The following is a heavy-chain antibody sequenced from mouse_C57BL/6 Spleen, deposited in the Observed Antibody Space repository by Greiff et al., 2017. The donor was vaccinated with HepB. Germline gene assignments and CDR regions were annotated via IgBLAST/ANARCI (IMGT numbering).Heavy chain of an antibody. Sequence: VQLQQSGAELARPGASVKLSCKASGYTFTSYGISWVKQRTGQGLEWIGEIYPRSGNTYYNEKFKGKATLTADKSSSTAYMQLSSLTSEDSAVYFCARGNFPITTAGFDYRGQGTTLTVSS. J-gene: IGHJ2*01. CDR3: ARGNFPITTAGFDY. CDR2: IYPRSGNT. CDR1: GYTFTSYG. D-gene: IGHD1-2*01. V-gene: IGHV1-81*01.